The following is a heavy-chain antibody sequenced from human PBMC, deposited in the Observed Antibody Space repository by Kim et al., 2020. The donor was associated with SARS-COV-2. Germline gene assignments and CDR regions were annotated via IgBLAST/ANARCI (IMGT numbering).Heavy chain of an antibody. CDR3: ASTVPAAIDWFDP. J-gene: IGHJ5*02. CDR1: GGSISSSNW. V-gene: IGHV4-4*02. CDR2: IYHSGST. D-gene: IGHD2-2*01. Sequence: SETLSLTCAVSGGSISSSNWWSWVRQPPGKGLEWIGEIYHSGSTNYNPSLKSRVTISVDKSKNQFSLKLSSVTAADTAVYYCASTVPAAIDWFDPWGQGTLVTVSS.